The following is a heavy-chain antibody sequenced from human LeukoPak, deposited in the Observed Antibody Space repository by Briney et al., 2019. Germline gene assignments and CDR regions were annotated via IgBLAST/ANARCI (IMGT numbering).Heavy chain of an antibody. Sequence: GESLKISCKGSGYSFTSYWIGWVRQMPGKGLEWMGIIYPGDSDTRYSPSFQGQVTISADKSISTAYLQWSSLKASDTAMHYCASALWFGELYPNHWGQGTLVTVSS. D-gene: IGHD3-10*01. V-gene: IGHV5-51*01. CDR2: IYPGDSDT. CDR1: GYSFTSYW. CDR3: ASALWFGELYPNH. J-gene: IGHJ5*02.